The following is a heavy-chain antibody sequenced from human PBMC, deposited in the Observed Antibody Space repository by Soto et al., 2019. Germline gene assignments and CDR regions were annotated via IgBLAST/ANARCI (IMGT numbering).Heavy chain of an antibody. Sequence: ASVKVSCKASGYTFTSYGISWVRQAPGQRLVWMGWISAYNGNTNYAQKLQGRVTMTTDTSTSTAYMELRSLRSDDTAVYYCAGELYCSSTSCYPRGAFDIWGQGTMVTVSS. CDR3: AGELYCSSTSCYPRGAFDI. CDR1: GYTFTSYG. J-gene: IGHJ3*02. D-gene: IGHD2-2*01. CDR2: ISAYNGNT. V-gene: IGHV1-18*01.